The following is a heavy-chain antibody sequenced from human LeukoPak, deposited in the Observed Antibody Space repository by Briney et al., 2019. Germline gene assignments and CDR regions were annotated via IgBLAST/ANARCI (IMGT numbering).Heavy chain of an antibody. CDR3: ARGARGSGTASDY. CDR2: INSDGSST. CDR1: GFTFSSYW. D-gene: IGHD3-10*01. J-gene: IGHJ4*02. V-gene: IGHV3-74*01. Sequence: PGGSLRLSCAASGFTFSSYWMHWVRQAPGKGLVWVSRINSDGSSTNYADSVKGRFTISRDNAKNTLNLQMNSLGAEDTAVYYCARGARGSGTASDYWGQGTLVTVSS.